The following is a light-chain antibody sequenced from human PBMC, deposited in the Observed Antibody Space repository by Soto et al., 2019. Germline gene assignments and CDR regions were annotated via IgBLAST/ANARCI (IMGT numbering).Light chain of an antibody. CDR3: QQSYNTTRLT. CDR1: HTISSY. J-gene: IGKJ4*02. CDR2: AAS. Sequence: IQMTQSPSSLSASVGDRCSITLRVYHTISSYLIWYQQKPGKAPKLLIYAASSLQSGGPSRRSGSASGTDVILTISSLQPEDYATYYCQQSYNTTRLTFGGGTKVDIK. V-gene: IGKV1-39*01.